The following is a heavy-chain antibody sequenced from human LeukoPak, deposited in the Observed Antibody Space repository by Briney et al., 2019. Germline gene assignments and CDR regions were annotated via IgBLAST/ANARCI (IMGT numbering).Heavy chain of an antibody. V-gene: IGHV3-23*01. CDR1: GFTFSSYA. D-gene: IGHD2-2*01. CDR2: IRGSGGDT. Sequence: GGSLRLSCAASGFTFSSYAMTWVRQAPGKGLEWVSGIRGSGGDTYYADSVKGRFTISRDNSMNTLYLQMNTLRAEDTAVYYCAKGRVPAAHNWFDPWGQGTLVTVSS. CDR3: AKGRVPAAHNWFDP. J-gene: IGHJ5*02.